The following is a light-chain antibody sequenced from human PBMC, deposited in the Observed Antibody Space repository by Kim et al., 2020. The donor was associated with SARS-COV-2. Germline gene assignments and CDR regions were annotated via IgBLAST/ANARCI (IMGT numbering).Light chain of an antibody. CDR3: QQYNNWPIT. Sequence: PGERATLSCRARQSVSSDLVWYQQKPGQAPRLLIYGASTRASGIPARFSGSGSGTEFTLTISSLQSEDFAVYYCQQYNNWPITFAQGTRLEI. CDR1: QSVSSD. J-gene: IGKJ5*01. CDR2: GAS. V-gene: IGKV3-15*01.